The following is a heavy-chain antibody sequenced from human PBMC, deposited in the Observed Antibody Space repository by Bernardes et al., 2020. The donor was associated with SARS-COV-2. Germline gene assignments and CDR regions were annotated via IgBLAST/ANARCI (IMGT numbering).Heavy chain of an antibody. CDR2: ICGDGGAT. D-gene: IGHD2-21*01. J-gene: IGHJ5*02. CDR3: AKPRPHNYDVVGSAL. CDR1: GFTFSNYA. Sequence: GSLRLSCLASGFTFSNYAMTWVRQAPGEGLDWVSTICGDGGATDYAVSVTGRFTIPRDNSKNTLFLQMNSLTAEGTALYYCAKPRPHNYDVVGSALWCQGTPVTVSS. V-gene: IGHV3-23*01.